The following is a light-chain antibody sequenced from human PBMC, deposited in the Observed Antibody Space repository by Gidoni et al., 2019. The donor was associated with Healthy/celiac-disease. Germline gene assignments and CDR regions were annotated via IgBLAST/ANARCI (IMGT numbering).Light chain of an antibody. CDR1: QSLLHHNGYNH. V-gene: IGKV2-28*01. CDR2: LGS. J-gene: IGKJ3*01. CDR3: MQALQTPLFT. Sequence: DIVRIQSPLSLPVTPAEPASIPCRPRQSLLHHNGYNHLDWYLQKPVQSPQLLIYLGSNRASGVPDRFSGSGTGTDFTLKISRVEAEDVGVYYCMQALQTPLFTFGPGTKVEIK.